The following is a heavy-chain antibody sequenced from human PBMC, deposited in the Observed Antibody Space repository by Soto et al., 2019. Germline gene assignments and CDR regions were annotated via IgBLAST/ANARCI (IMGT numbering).Heavy chain of an antibody. D-gene: IGHD3-10*01. V-gene: IGHV4-59*08. J-gene: IGHJ6*01. Sequence: QVQVQQSGPGLVKPSETLSLTCTVSSGPSKSHNWGWIRQPPGRGLEWIGYVYDTWSTSYNPSLKWRVTVTAATSTNRISLSLRFVTAAGTSVYYCVRQGLGFLPGLVDVWGQGTTVIVSS. CDR2: VYDTWST. CDR1: SGPSKSHN. CDR3: VRQGLGFLPGLVDV.